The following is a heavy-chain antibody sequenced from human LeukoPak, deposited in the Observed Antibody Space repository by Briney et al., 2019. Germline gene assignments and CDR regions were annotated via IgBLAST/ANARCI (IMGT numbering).Heavy chain of an antibody. CDR3: AKDADTANPDY. CDR2: ISGDGGST. V-gene: IGHV3-43*02. D-gene: IGHD5-18*01. Sequence: GGSLRLSCAASGFTFDDYAMYWVRQAPGKGLEWVSLISGDGGSTYYADSVKGRFTIPRDNSKNSLYLQMNSLRSEDTALYYCAKDADTANPDYWGQGTLVTVSS. J-gene: IGHJ4*02. CDR1: GFTFDDYA.